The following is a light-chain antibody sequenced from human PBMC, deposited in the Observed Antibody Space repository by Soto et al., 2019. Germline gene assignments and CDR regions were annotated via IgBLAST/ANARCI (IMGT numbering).Light chain of an antibody. CDR3: QQYGSSPFT. CDR1: QSVSTD. J-gene: IGKJ4*01. V-gene: IGKV3-20*01. Sequence: EIVLTQSPGTLSLSPGERATLSCRASQSVSTDLAWYQQRPGQPPRLLIFGASTRATGIPARFTGSGSGTEFTLAISRLEPEDFALYYCQQYGSSPFTFGGGTKVDIK. CDR2: GAS.